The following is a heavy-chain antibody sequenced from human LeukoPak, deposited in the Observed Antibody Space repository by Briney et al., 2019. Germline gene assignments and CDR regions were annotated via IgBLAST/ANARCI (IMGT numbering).Heavy chain of an antibody. J-gene: IGHJ4*02. D-gene: IGHD1-26*01. Sequence: SETLSLTCTVSGGSVTNDDYFWSWTRQPPGEGLEWIGYIYHSAGTYYNPSLKSRVTMSIDTSKNQFSLKLSSVTAADTAVYYCARERGAVPRGAFDYWGQGILVTVSS. V-gene: IGHV4-30-4*02. CDR3: ARERGAVPRGAFDY. CDR2: IYHSAGT. CDR1: GGSVTNDDYF.